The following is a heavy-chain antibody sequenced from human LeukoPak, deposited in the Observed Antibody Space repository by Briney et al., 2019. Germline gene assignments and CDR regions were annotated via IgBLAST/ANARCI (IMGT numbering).Heavy chain of an antibody. J-gene: IGHJ4*02. CDR1: GFTFDDYA. D-gene: IGHD1-7*01. CDR3: AKFGSGTQGGYYFDY. Sequence: GRSLRLSCAASGFTFDDYAMHWVRQAPGKGLEWVSGISWNSGSIGYADSVKGRFTISRDNAKNSLYPQMNSLRAEDMALYYCAKFGSGTQGGYYFDYWGQGTLVTVSS. CDR2: ISWNSGSI. V-gene: IGHV3-9*03.